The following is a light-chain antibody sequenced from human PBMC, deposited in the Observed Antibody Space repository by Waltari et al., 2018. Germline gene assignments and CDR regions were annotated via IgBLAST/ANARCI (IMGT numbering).Light chain of an antibody. CDR1: QSINSK. Sequence: EIMMTQSPATLSVSPGERATLSCRASQSINSKVAWYQQKPGHTPRLLIYGASTRATGISARFSDSGSGTEFTLTIRSLQSEDVALYSCQQYDNWPPVFGQGTRLEIK. V-gene: IGKV3-15*01. CDR3: QQYDNWPPV. J-gene: IGKJ5*01. CDR2: GAS.